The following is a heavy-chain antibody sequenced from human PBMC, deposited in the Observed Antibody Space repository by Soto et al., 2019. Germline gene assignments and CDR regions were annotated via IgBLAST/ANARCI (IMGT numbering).Heavy chain of an antibody. CDR1: GGTFSSYT. D-gene: IGHD3-10*01. V-gene: IGHV1-69*02. CDR3: ARAGRRVRGVSSSLTFDAFDI. J-gene: IGHJ3*02. Sequence: SVKVSCKASGGTFSSYTISWVRQAPGQGLEWMGRIIPILGIANYAQKFQGRVTITADESTSTAYMELSSLRSEDTAVYYCARAGRRVRGVSSSLTFDAFDIWGQGTMVTVSS. CDR2: IIPILGIA.